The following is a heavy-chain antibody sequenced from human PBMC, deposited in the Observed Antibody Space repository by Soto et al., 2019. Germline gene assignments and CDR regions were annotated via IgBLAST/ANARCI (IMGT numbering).Heavy chain of an antibody. CDR1: GGTFSSYA. Sequence: SVKVSCKASGGTFSSYAISWVRQAPGQGLEWMGGIIPIFGTANYAQKFQGRVTITADESTSTAYMELSSLRSEDTAVYYCAKEAYTIFGVASWFDPWGQGTLVTVSS. D-gene: IGHD3-3*01. J-gene: IGHJ5*02. V-gene: IGHV1-69*13. CDR3: AKEAYTIFGVASWFDP. CDR2: IIPIFGTA.